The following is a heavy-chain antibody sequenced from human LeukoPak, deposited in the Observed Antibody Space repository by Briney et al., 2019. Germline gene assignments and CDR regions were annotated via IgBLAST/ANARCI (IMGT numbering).Heavy chain of an antibody. CDR1: GYTFTSYA. J-gene: IGHJ5*02. Sequence: ASVKVSCKASGYTFTSYAMNWVRQAPGQGLEWMGWINTNTGNPTYAQGFTGRFVFSLDTSVSTAYLQISSLKAEDTAVYYCARVLSIDYDFWSGYYVRYNWFDPWGQGTLVIVSS. D-gene: IGHD3-3*01. V-gene: IGHV7-4-1*02. CDR2: INTNTGNP. CDR3: ARVLSIDYDFWSGYYVRYNWFDP.